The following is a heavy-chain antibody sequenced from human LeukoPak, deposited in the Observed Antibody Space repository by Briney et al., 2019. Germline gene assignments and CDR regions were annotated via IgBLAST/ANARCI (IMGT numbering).Heavy chain of an antibody. J-gene: IGHJ4*02. CDR1: GFTVTINY. CDR3: ATCYDSSGNN. Sequence: GGSLRLSCAASGFTVTINYMSCVRQAPGKWLEWVANIKQDVSAKYYVDSVKGRFTISRDNARNSLYLEMNNLRAEDTVIYYCATCYDSSGNNWGQGTLVSVSS. CDR2: IKQDVSAK. V-gene: IGHV3-7*01. D-gene: IGHD3-22*01.